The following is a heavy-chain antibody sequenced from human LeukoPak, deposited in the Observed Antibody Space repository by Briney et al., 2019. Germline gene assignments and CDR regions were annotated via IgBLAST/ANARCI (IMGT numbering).Heavy chain of an antibody. CDR1: GGSISSSSYY. D-gene: IGHD6-13*01. CDR2: IYYSGST. Sequence: SETLSLTCTVSGGSISSSSYYWGWIRQPPGKGLEWIGSIYYSGSTYYNPSLKSRVTISVDTSKNQFSLKLSSVTAADTAVYYCARHSSAAVPFDYWGQGTLVTVPS. CDR3: ARHSSAAVPFDY. V-gene: IGHV4-39*01. J-gene: IGHJ4*02.